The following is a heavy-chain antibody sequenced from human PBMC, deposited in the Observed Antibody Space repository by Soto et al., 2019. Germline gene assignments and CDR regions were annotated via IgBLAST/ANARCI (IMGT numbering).Heavy chain of an antibody. J-gene: IGHJ4*02. CDR1: GYTFTSFY. CDR2: INPSGGST. D-gene: IGHD3-22*01. V-gene: IGHV1-46*03. Sequence: ASVKVSCKASGYTFTSFYIHWVRQAPGQGLEWMGIINPSGGSTSYAQKFQGRVTMTRDTSTSTIYMEMSSLRSEDTAAYYCALPLGYDSSGYQRGFDYWGQGALVTVSS. CDR3: ALPLGYDSSGYQRGFDY.